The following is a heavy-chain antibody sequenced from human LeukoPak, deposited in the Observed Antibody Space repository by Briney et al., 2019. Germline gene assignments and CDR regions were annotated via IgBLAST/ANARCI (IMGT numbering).Heavy chain of an antibody. J-gene: IGHJ4*02. Sequence: SETLSLTCTVSGVSIRGYYWSWIRQPPGKGLEWIEYIYSSGTTNYNPSLKSRVTISADTSKNQFSLKLSSVTAADTAVYYCAGGSGWFNYWGQGTLVTVSS. V-gene: IGHV4-59*08. CDR1: GVSIRGYY. CDR3: AGGSGWFNY. D-gene: IGHD6-19*01. CDR2: IYSSGTT.